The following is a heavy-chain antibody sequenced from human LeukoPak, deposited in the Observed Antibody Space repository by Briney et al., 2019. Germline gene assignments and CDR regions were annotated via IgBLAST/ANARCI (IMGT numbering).Heavy chain of an antibody. CDR3: ARDRQPYCTNGICYEKNWFDP. J-gene: IGHJ5*02. V-gene: IGHV1-2*02. CDR1: GYTFTGYY. D-gene: IGHD2-8*01. Sequence: ASVKVSCKASGYTFTGYYMNWVRQAPGQGLEWMGWINPNSGGTNYAQKFQGRVTMTRDTSISTAHMELSRLRSDDTAVYYCARDRQPYCTNGICYEKNWFDPWGQGTLVTVSS. CDR2: INPNSGGT.